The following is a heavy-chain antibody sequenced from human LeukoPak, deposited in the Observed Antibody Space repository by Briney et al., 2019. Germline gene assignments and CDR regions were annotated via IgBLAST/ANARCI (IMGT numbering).Heavy chain of an antibody. Sequence: GASVKVSCKASGYTFTSYYMHWVRQAPGQGLEWMGIINPSGGSTSYAQKFQGRVTMTRDMSTSTVYMELSSLRSEDTAVYYCATGPIRRPVVPAAKNYYYYYYMDVWGKGTTVTISS. CDR3: ATGPIRRPVVPAAKNYYYYYYMDV. CDR2: INPSGGST. V-gene: IGHV1-46*01. J-gene: IGHJ6*03. D-gene: IGHD2-2*01. CDR1: GYTFTSYY.